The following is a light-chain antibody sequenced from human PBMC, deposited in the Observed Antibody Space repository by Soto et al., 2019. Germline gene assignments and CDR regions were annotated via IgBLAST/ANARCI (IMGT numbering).Light chain of an antibody. J-gene: IGLJ1*01. CDR2: DNN. V-gene: IGLV1-51*01. CDR3: GAWDTSLNVFYV. CDR1: SSNIGNNY. Sequence: QSALTQPPSVSAAPGQSVTISCSGSSSNIGNNYVSWYQHLPGTAPKVLIYDNNKRPLGIPDRFSGFKSGTSATLGITGLQTGDEADYYCGAWDTSLNVFYVFGTGTKLTVL.